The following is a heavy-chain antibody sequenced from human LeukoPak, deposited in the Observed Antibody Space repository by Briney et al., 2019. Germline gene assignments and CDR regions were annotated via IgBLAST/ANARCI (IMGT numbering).Heavy chain of an antibody. V-gene: IGHV3-64D*09. Sequence: GGSLRLSCSASGFTFSTYAMHWVRQAPGKGLEYVSGISSNGGSTYYTDSVKGRFTISRDNSKNTLYLQMSRLRTEDPAVYYCVKHLVAGLGGNFDSWGQGTLVTVSS. J-gene: IGHJ4*02. CDR3: VKHLVAGLGGNFDS. CDR1: GFTFSTYA. CDR2: ISSNGGST. D-gene: IGHD3-10*01.